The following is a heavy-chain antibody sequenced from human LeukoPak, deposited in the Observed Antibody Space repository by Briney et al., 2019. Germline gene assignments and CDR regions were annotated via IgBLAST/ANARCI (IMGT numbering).Heavy chain of an antibody. CDR2: IYPGDSDT. J-gene: IGHJ4*02. Sequence: EESLQISCKGSGSSFTSYWIGWVCQLPGKGLEWMGIIYPGDSDTRYSPSFQGQVTISADKSISTAYLQWSSLKASDTAMYYCARSGYDSSGYTTQWGTLLLMWGQGTLVTVSS. CDR3: ARSGYDSSGYTTQWGTLLLM. V-gene: IGHV5-51*01. CDR1: GSSFTSYW. D-gene: IGHD3-22*01.